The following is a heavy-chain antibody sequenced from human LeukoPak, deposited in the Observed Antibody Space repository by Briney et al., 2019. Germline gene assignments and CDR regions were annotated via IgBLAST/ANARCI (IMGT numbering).Heavy chain of an antibody. J-gene: IGHJ6*02. CDR3: ARHYSDSSAYSYRYYGMDV. Sequence: GVSLQISSNASGYSFTSYWIGWVRQMPGKGLEWMGIIYPGDSDIRYSPPFQGQVTISADKSISTAYLQWSSLKASDTAIYYCARHYSDSSAYSYRYYGMDVWGQGTTVTVSS. V-gene: IGHV5-51*01. CDR2: IYPGDSDI. CDR1: GYSFTSYW. D-gene: IGHD3-22*01.